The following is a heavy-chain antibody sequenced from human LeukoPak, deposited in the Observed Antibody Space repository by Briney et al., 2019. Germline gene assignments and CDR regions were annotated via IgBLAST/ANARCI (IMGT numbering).Heavy chain of an antibody. J-gene: IGHJ5*02. Sequence: GASVKVSCKASGYTFIDHYLHWVRQAPGQGLEWMGWINPNNGGTNYAQKFQGRVTMTRDTSISTAYMELNRLRSDDTAIYYCATSRILINWFDPWGQGTLVTVSS. V-gene: IGHV1-2*02. CDR2: INPNNGGT. CDR3: ATSRILINWFDP. CDR1: GYTFIDHY. D-gene: IGHD2-15*01.